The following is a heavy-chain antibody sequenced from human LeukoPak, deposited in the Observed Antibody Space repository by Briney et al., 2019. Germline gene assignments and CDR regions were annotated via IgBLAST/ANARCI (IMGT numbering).Heavy chain of an antibody. D-gene: IGHD6-13*01. CDR2: IRYDGSNK. Sequence: GGSLRLSCAASGFTFSSYGMHWVRQAPGKGLEWVAFIRYDGSNKYYADSVKGRFTISRDNSKNTLYLQMNSLRAEDTAVYYCAKDSGPGFRAAAGTQVDYWAREPWSPSPQ. V-gene: IGHV3-30*02. CDR3: AKDSGPGFRAAAGTQVDY. J-gene: IGHJ4*02. CDR1: GFTFSSYG.